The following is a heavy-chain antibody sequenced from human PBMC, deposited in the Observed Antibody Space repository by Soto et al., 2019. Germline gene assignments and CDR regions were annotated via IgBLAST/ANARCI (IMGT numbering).Heavy chain of an antibody. Sequence: SETLSLTCTVSGGSLSSFYWSWIRQPPGEGLEWIGYIYYSGSTNYNPSLKSRVTISVDTSKNQFSLKLSSVTAADTAVYYCARAQEGSSGCFDYWGQGTLVTVSS. CDR3: ARAQEGSSGCFDY. D-gene: IGHD6-19*01. V-gene: IGHV4-59*01. CDR2: IYYSGST. CDR1: GGSLSSFY. J-gene: IGHJ4*02.